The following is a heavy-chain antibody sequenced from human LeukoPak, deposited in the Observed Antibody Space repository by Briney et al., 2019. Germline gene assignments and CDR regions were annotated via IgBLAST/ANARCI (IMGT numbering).Heavy chain of an antibody. V-gene: IGHV3-23*01. J-gene: IGHJ4*02. CDR3: ARFGGFDY. Sequence: PGGSLRLSCAASGFTFNNYVMSWVRQAPGKGLEWVSGISGSGASKVYADSVRGRFTISRDNSKNTLYLQMNSLGAADTAVYYCARFGGFDYWGQGTPVTVSS. CDR1: GFTFNNYV. CDR2: ISGSGASK. D-gene: IGHD3-10*01.